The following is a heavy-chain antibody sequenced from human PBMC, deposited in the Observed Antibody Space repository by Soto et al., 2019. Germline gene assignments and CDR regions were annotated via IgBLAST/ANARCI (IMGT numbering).Heavy chain of an antibody. CDR3: ARHRDITMPGHY. V-gene: IGHV1-2*02. D-gene: IGHD3-10*01. CDR2: INPNSGGT. J-gene: IGHJ4*02. CDR1: GYTFTGYY. Sequence: GASVKVSCKASGYTFTGYYMHWVLQAPGQGLEWMGWINPNSGGTNYAQKFQGRVTMTRDTSISTAYMELSRLRSDDTAVYYCARHRDITMPGHYWGQGTLVTVSS.